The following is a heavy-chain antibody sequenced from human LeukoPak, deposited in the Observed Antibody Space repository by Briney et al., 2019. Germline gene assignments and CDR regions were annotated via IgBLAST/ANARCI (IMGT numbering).Heavy chain of an antibody. J-gene: IGHJ3*02. V-gene: IGHV4-59*01. CDR3: ARVGYSYGYAFDI. CDR1: GGSISSYY. D-gene: IGHD5-18*01. Sequence: SETPSLTXTVSGGSISSYYWSWIRQPPGKGLEWIGYIYYSGSTNYNPSLKSRVTISVDTSKNQFSLKLSSVTAADTAVYYCARVGYSYGYAFDIWGQGTMVTVSS. CDR2: IYYSGST.